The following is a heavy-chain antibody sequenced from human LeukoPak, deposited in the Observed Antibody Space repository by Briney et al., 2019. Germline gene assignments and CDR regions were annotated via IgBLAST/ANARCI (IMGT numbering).Heavy chain of an antibody. CDR3: ARRWDRGSGVFDY. Sequence: SETLSLTCTVSGGSISSYYWSWIRQPPGKGLEWVGYIYYSGSTNHNPSLKSRVTISLDTSKNQFSLNLISVTAADTAVYYCARRWDRGSGVFDYWGQGTLVTVDS. J-gene: IGHJ4*02. CDR1: GGSISSYY. CDR2: IYYSGST. V-gene: IGHV4-59*08. D-gene: IGHD3-10*01.